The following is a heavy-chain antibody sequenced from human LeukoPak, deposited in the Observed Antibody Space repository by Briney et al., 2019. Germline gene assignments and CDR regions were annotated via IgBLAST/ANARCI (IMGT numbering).Heavy chain of an antibody. CDR2: IYYSGST. Sequence: SETLSLTCTVSGGSISSGDYYWSRIRQPPGKGLEWIGYIYYSGSTYYNPSLKSRVTISVDTSKNQFSLKLSSVTAADTAVYYCARETVLKLLLLDYYYGMDVWGQGTTVTVSS. V-gene: IGHV4-30-4*01. J-gene: IGHJ6*02. CDR3: ARETVLKLLLLDYYYGMDV. D-gene: IGHD2-15*01. CDR1: GGSISSGDYY.